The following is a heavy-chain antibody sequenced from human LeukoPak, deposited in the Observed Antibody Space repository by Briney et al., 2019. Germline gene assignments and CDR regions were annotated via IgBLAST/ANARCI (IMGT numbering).Heavy chain of an antibody. CDR3: ARGQLWFMGSATSNYYFDY. CDR2: INPNSGGT. Sequence: ASVKVSCKASGYTFTSYDINWVRQATGQGLEWMGWINPNSGGTNYAQKFQGRVTMTRDTSISTAYMELSRLRSDDTAVYYCARGQLWFMGSATSNYYFDYWGQGTLVTVSS. J-gene: IGHJ4*02. CDR1: GYTFTSYD. V-gene: IGHV1-2*02. D-gene: IGHD5-18*01.